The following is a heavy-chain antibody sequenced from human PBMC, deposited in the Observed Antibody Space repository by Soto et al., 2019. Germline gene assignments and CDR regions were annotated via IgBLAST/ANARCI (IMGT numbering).Heavy chain of an antibody. D-gene: IGHD4-17*01. V-gene: IGHV3-30-3*01. CDR2: ISYDGSNK. CDR1: GFTFSSYA. J-gene: IGHJ6*02. Sequence: QVQLVESGGGVVQPGRSLRLSCAASGFTFSSYAMHWVRQAPGKGLEWVAVISYDGSNKYYADSVKGRFTISRDNSKNTLYLQMNSLRDEDTAVYYCARGWPNRTTVVTRAYYYYGMDVWGQGTTVTVSS. CDR3: ARGWPNRTTVVTRAYYYYGMDV.